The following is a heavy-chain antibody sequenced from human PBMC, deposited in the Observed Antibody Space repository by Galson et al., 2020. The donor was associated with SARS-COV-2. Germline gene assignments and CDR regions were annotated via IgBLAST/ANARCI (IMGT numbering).Heavy chain of an antibody. V-gene: IGHV4-31*03. CDR1: GGSISSGGYY. CDR2: IYYSGST. Sequence: SETLSLTCTVSGGSISSGGYYWSWIRQHPGKGLEWIGYIYYSGSTYYNPSLKSRVTISVDTSKNQFSLKLSSVTAADTAVYYFARDAGIAAAGSYYYYGMDVWGQGTTVTVS. J-gene: IGHJ6*02. D-gene: IGHD6-13*01. CDR3: ARDAGIAAAGSYYYYGMDV.